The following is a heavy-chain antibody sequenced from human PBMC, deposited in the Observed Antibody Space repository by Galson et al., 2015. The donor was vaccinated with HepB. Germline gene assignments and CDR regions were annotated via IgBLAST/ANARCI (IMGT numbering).Heavy chain of an antibody. V-gene: IGHV3-30-3*01. CDR3: ARVTYSDAFDI. Sequence: SLRLSCAASGFTFSRYAMHWVRQAPDKGLEWVAVISYDGSNKYYADSVKGRFTISRDNSKNTLYLQMNSLRAEDTAVYYCARVTYSDAFDIWGQGTMVTVSS. D-gene: IGHD1-20*01. J-gene: IGHJ3*02. CDR2: ISYDGSNK. CDR1: GFTFSRYA.